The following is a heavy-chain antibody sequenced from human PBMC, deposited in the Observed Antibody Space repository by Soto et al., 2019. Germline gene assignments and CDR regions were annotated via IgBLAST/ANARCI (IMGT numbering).Heavy chain of an antibody. J-gene: IGHJ5*02. V-gene: IGHV4-39*01. CDR3: AGRMLGDRSGVSRCYP. Sequence: PSETLSLSCTVSGGSIRSSDYYWGWIRQPPGRGLEWIGSISYSGSTYYNPSLKSRVTISVDTCKSQLSLKLNSVTAADTAVDYRAGRMLGDRSGVSRCYPCGQGSRDTVTA. D-gene: IGHD3-22*01. CDR1: GGSIRSSDYY. CDR2: ISYSGST.